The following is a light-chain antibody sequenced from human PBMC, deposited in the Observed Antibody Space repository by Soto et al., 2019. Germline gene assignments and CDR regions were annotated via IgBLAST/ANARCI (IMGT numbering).Light chain of an antibody. CDR3: QQYNTSPWT. CDR2: GAS. Sequence: EILFTQSPATLSFSPGERATLSCRASQSVNNFLAWYQQKPGQAPRLLIYGASSRATGIPDRFSGAGSGTEFTLTISRVAPEDYAVYYCQQYNTSPWTFGQGTKVDIK. V-gene: IGKV3-20*01. J-gene: IGKJ1*01. CDR1: QSVNNF.